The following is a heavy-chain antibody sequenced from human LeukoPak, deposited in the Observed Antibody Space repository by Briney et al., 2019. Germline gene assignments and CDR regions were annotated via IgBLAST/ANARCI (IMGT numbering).Heavy chain of an antibody. Sequence: ASVRVSCXASGYTFTNSSITWVRQARGQGLEWMGWIDPYSGNKNYAQKLQGRVTLTTDTSTSTAYMELRSLRSVDTAVYYCARDFPGITKLPASWGQGTLVTVSS. J-gene: IGHJ5*02. CDR3: ARDFPGITKLPAS. V-gene: IGHV1-18*01. CDR1: GYTFTNSS. CDR2: IDPYSGNK. D-gene: IGHD1-20*01.